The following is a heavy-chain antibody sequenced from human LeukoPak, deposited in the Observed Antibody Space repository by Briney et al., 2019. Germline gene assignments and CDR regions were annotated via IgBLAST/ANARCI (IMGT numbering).Heavy chain of an antibody. J-gene: IGHJ4*02. V-gene: IGHV3-11*01. CDR1: GFTFSDYY. CDR3: ARDDGIVDTAMGFDY. D-gene: IGHD5-18*01. Sequence: GGSLRLSCAASGFTFSDYYMSWIHQAPGKGLEWVSYISSSGSTIYYADSVKGRFTISRDNAKNSLYLQMNSLRAEDTAVYYCARDDGIVDTAMGFDYWGQGTLVTVSS. CDR2: ISSSGSTI.